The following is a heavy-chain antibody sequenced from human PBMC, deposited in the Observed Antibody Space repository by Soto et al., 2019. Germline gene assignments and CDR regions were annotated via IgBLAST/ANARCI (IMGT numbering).Heavy chain of an antibody. CDR3: AGGNALDV. V-gene: IGHV3-7*01. CDR1: TFPFSTYW. Sequence: GGSLRLSCAASTFPFSTYWMTWVRQAPGKGLEWVANIHRDEIEKYYMDSVKGRFTISRDNAKNSLYLQMTSLRAEDTAVYYCAGGNALDVWGQGTTVTVSS. CDR2: IHRDEIEK. J-gene: IGHJ6*02.